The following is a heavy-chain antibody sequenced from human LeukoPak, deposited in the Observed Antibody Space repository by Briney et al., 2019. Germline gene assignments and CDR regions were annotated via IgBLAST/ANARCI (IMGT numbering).Heavy chain of an antibody. CDR3: ARSDGSYSWDAFDI. CDR2: ISSSSSYI. J-gene: IGHJ3*02. D-gene: IGHD1-26*01. Sequence: GGSLRLSCAASGFTFSSYSMNWVRQAPGKGLEWVSSISSSSSYIYYADSVKGRFTISRDNAKNSLYLQMNSLRAEDTAVYYCARSDGSYSWDAFDIWGQGTMVTVSS. CDR1: GFTFSSYS. V-gene: IGHV3-21*01.